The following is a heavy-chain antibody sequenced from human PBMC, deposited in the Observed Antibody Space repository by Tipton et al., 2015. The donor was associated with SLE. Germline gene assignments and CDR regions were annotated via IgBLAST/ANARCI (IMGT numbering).Heavy chain of an antibody. J-gene: IGHJ6*03. CDR2: IYYSGST. CDR3: ARARGYSYGYGPYYYYMDV. Sequence: LRLSCTVSGGSISSYYWSWIRQPPGKGLEWIGYIYYSGSTNYNPSLKSRVTISVDTSKNQFSLKLSSVTAADTAVYYCARARGYSYGYGPYYYYMDVWGKGTTVTVSS. V-gene: IGHV4-59*01. CDR1: GGSISSYY. D-gene: IGHD5-18*01.